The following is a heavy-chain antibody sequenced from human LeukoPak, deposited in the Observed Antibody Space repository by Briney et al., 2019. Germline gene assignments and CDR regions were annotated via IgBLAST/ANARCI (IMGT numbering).Heavy chain of an antibody. V-gene: IGHV4-59*01. D-gene: IGHD1-26*01. CDR2: IYYSGST. CDR3: ASQGGATEY. CDR1: GGSISSYY. Sequence: PLETLSLTCTVSGGSISSYYWSWIRQPPGKGLGWIGYIYYSGSTNYNPSLKSRVTISVDTSKNQFSLKLSSVTAADTAVYYCASQGGATEYWGQGTLVTVSS. J-gene: IGHJ4*02.